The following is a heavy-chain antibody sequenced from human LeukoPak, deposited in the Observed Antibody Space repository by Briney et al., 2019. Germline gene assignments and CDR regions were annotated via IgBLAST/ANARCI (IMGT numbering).Heavy chain of an antibody. J-gene: IGHJ4*02. Sequence: PGGSQRLSCAASGFTFSDYYMSWIRQAPGKGLEWVSYISSSRSTIYYADSVKGRFTISRDNAKNSLYLQMNSLRAGDTAVYYCARSCRDYDYVWGSPRPFDYWGQGTLVTVSS. D-gene: IGHD3-16*01. CDR2: ISSSRSTI. CDR1: GFTFSDYY. CDR3: ARSCRDYDYVWGSPRPFDY. V-gene: IGHV3-11*01.